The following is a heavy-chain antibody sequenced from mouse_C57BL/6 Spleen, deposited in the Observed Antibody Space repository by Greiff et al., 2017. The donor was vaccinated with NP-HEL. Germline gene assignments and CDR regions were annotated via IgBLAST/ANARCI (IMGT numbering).Heavy chain of an antibody. J-gene: IGHJ4*01. Sequence: EVQLVESGGGLVKPGGSLQLSCAASGFTFSDSGMHWVRPAPEKGLEWVAYISSGSSTIYSADTVKGRFTISRDNAKNTLFLQMTSLRSEDTAMYYCARDLLQYAMDYWGQGTSVTVSS. V-gene: IGHV5-17*01. CDR2: ISSGSSTI. CDR1: GFTFSDSG. D-gene: IGHD1-1*01. CDR3: ARDLLQYAMDY.